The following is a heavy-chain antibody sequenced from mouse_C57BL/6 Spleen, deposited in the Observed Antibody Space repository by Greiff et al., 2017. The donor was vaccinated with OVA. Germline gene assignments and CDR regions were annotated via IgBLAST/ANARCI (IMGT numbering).Heavy chain of an antibody. Sequence: VQLKQPGAELVMPGASVKLSCKASGYTFTSYWMHWVKQRPGQGLEWIGEIDPSDSYTNYNQKFKGKSTLTVDKSSSTAYMQLSSLTSEDSAVYYCARYERPVVGAMDYWGQGTSVTVSS. V-gene: IGHV1-69*01. CDR1: GYTFTSYW. CDR3: ARYERPVVGAMDY. J-gene: IGHJ4*01. D-gene: IGHD1-1*01. CDR2: IDPSDSYT.